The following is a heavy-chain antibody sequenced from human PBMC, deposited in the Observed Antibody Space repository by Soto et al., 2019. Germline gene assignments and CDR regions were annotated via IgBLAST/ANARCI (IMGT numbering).Heavy chain of an antibody. CDR3: AKGASTTVFAFNDY. CDR1: GFTFDDYA. CDR2: ISWNSGNL. J-gene: IGHJ4*02. Sequence: EQLVESGGGLVQPGRSLRLSCAASGFTFDDYAMHWVRQGPGKGLEWVSSISWNSGNLGYADSVKGRFTISRDNAKNSLYLQMNSLRGEDTALYYCAKGASTTVFAFNDYWGQGTLVTVSS. D-gene: IGHD4-17*01. V-gene: IGHV3-9*01.